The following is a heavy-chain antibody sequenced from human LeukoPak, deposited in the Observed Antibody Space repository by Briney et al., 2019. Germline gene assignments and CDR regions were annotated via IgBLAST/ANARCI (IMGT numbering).Heavy chain of an antibody. Sequence: GGSLRLSCAASGFTFSNYWMHWVRHDPGKGLVWVSFINPDGSTTNYADSVKGRFTISRDNAKNALYLQMNSLRVEDTALYYCARGGISIYMDVWGKGTTVTVSS. CDR2: INPDGSTT. CDR1: GFTFSNYW. V-gene: IGHV3-74*01. CDR3: ARGGISIYMDV. D-gene: IGHD3-3*01. J-gene: IGHJ6*03.